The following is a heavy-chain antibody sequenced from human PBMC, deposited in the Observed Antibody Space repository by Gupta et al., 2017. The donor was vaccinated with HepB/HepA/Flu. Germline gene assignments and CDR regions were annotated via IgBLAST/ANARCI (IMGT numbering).Heavy chain of an antibody. V-gene: IGHV3-15*01. CDR1: GFTFSNAW. Sequence: EVQLVESGGGLVKPGGSLRLSCAASGFTFSNAWMSWVRQAPGKGLEWVGRIKSKTDGGTTDYAAPVKGRFTISRDDSKNTLYLQMNSLKTEDTAVYYCTTDRTGDYYDSSGPFVGYWGQGTLVTVSS. J-gene: IGHJ4*02. CDR2: IKSKTDGGTT. D-gene: IGHD3-22*01. CDR3: TTDRTGDYYDSSGPFVGY.